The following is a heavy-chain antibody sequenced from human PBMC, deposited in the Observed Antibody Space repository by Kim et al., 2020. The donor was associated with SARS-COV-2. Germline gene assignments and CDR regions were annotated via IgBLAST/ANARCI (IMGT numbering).Heavy chain of an antibody. V-gene: IGHV4-39*01. Sequence: TYYNPSLKSRVTISVDTSKTQFSLKLSSVTAADTAVYYCARTAVAGNFDYWGQGTLVTVSS. CDR3: ARTAVAGNFDY. J-gene: IGHJ4*02. CDR2: T. D-gene: IGHD6-19*01.